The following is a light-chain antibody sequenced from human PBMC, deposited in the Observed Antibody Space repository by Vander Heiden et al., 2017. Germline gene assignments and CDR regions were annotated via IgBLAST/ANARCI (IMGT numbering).Light chain of an antibody. V-gene: IGLV1-44*01. Sequence: QPVLTQPPSASGTPGQTVTISCSGSRSSIGTNTVHYYHHLSGTAPKLIIYSDRHRPSVVPDRFSGTNAGTSASLAISVLHADDDGYYCCTSGDDRLSCPVLGGGTKLTVL. CDR2: SDR. CDR1: RSSIGTNT. CDR3: TSGDDRLSCPV. J-gene: IGLJ3*02.